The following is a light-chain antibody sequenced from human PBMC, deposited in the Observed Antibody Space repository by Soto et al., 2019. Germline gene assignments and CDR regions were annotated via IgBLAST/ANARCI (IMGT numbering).Light chain of an antibody. J-gene: IGKJ5*01. CDR1: QSVRSN. V-gene: IGKV3-15*01. CDR2: GAS. CDR3: QQYNNWPPIT. Sequence: FGLPPSPATLSLSPGERATVSCRASQSVRSNLAWYQQKPGQAPRLLIYGASTRATGIPARFSGSGSGTEFTLTISSLQSEDFAVYYCQQYNNWPPITFGQGTRLEIK.